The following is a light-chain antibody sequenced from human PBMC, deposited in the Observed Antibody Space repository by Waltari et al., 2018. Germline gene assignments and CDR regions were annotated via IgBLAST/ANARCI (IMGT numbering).Light chain of an antibody. Sequence: QSALSQPASVSGSPGQSLTITCTGASTDLASYNLLPWYQHHPNRAPNLIIYEATKRPSGISHRFSGAKSGATASLRISGLQADDEADYYCCSYTGSSTSYGCGGGTKVTVL. V-gene: IGLV2-23*01. CDR1: STDLASYNL. J-gene: IGLJ1*01. CDR2: EAT. CDR3: CSYTGSSTSYG.